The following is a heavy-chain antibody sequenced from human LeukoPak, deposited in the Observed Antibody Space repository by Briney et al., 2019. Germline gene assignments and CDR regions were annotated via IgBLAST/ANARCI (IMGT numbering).Heavy chain of an antibody. CDR2: INPNSGGT. Sequence: ASVKVSCKASGYTFTGYYMHWVRQAPGQGLEGMGWINPNSGGTNYAQKFQGRVTMTRDTSISTAYMELSRLRSDDTAVYYCARDSLSGGYFDYWGQGTLVTVSS. J-gene: IGHJ4*02. V-gene: IGHV1-2*02. D-gene: IGHD1-26*01. CDR1: GYTFTGYY. CDR3: ARDSLSGGYFDY.